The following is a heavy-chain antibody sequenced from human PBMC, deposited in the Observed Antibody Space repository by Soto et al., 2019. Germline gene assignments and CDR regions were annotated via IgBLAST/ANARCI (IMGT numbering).Heavy chain of an antibody. Sequence: QVQLQESGPGLVKPSGTLSLTCAVSGGSISSSNWWSWVRQPPGKGLEWIGEIYHSGSTNYNPPLXXRXPISADKYKNQFSLKLSSVTAADTAVYYCARVVGGYYYGMDVWGQGTTVTVSS. J-gene: IGHJ6*02. V-gene: IGHV4-4*02. CDR2: IYHSGST. D-gene: IGHD2-2*01. CDR3: ARVVGGYYYGMDV. CDR1: GGSISSSNW.